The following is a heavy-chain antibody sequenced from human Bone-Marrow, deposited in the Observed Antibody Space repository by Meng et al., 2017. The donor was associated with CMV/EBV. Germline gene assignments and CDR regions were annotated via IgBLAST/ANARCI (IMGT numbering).Heavy chain of an antibody. CDR1: GYSFTAYY. CDR3: ARAKGTWGGFYFDN. CDR2: INPKNGDT. J-gene: IGHJ4*02. D-gene: IGHD7-27*01. Sequence: ASVKVSCKASGYSFTAYYMHWVRQASGRGLELMGWINPKNGDTKYAQNSQVRVTMTRDTSTNTAYMELSRLTSDDTAVYYCARAKGTWGGFYFDNWGQGTLVTGSS. V-gene: IGHV1-2*02.